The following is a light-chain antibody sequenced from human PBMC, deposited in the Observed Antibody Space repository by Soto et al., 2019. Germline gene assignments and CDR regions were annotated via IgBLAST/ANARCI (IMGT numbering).Light chain of an antibody. J-gene: IGLJ3*02. V-gene: IGLV2-14*01. Sequence: QSALTQPASVSGSPGQSITISCTGTSSDVGGYNDVSWYQQHPGKAPKLMIYDVSYRPSGVSNRFSGSKSGNTASLTISGLQAEDEADYYCSSYTSSSTPWVFGGGTKLTVL. CDR3: SSYTSSSTPWV. CDR2: DVS. CDR1: SSDVGGYND.